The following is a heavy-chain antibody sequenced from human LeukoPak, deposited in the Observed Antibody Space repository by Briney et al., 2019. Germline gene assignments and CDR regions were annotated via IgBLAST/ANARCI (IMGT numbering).Heavy chain of an antibody. CDR1: GGTFSSYA. V-gene: IGHV1-69*05. CDR2: IIPIFGTA. CDR3: ARGRSKDYYGSGSHY. J-gene: IGHJ4*02. Sequence: ASVKVSCKASGGTFSSYAISWVRQAPGQGLEWMGRIIPIFGTANYAQKFQGRFTITTDESTSTAYMELSSLRSEDTAVYYCARGRSKDYYGSGSHYWGQGTLVTVSS. D-gene: IGHD3-10*01.